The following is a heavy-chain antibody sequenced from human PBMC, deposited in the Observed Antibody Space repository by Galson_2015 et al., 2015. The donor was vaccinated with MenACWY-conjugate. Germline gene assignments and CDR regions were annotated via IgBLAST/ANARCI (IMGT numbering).Heavy chain of an antibody. CDR3: ARPASGHSSSWDY. V-gene: IGHV5-51*03. CDR2: IYPGDSDT. J-gene: IGHJ4*02. D-gene: IGHD6-13*01. Sequence: QSGAEVKKPGESLQISCTGSGYSFTNFWIAWVRQMPGKGLEWMGIIYPGDSDTRYSPSFQGQVTISADKSITTAYLQWSSLKASDTAMYFCARPASGHSSSWDYWGQGTLVTVSS. CDR1: GYSFTNFW.